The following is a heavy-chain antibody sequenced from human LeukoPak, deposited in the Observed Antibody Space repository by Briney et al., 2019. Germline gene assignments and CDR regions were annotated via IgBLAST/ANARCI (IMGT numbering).Heavy chain of an antibody. J-gene: IGHJ3*02. V-gene: IGHV4-59*08. CDR3: ARRNDFGI. CDR2: IYYSGST. CDR1: GVSITSFY. Sequence: SETLSLTCTVSGVSITSFYWSWIRQPPGKGPEWIGYIYYSGSTNYNPSLKSRVTISIDTSKNQFSLKLTSVTAADTAVYYCARRNDFGIWGQGKMVTVSS.